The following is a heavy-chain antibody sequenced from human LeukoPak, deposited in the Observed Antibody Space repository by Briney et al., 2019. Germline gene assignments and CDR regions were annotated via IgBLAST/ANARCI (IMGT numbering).Heavy chain of an antibody. CDR3: ARGFSSGWYGVYYFDY. Sequence: PSETLSLTCTVSGGSISSYYWSWIRQPAGKGLEWIGRIYTSGSTNYNPSLKSRVTMSVDTSKNQFSLKLSSVTAADTAVYYCARGFSSGWYGVYYFDYWGQGTLVTVSS. D-gene: IGHD6-19*01. CDR1: GGSISSYY. V-gene: IGHV4-4*07. J-gene: IGHJ4*02. CDR2: IYTSGST.